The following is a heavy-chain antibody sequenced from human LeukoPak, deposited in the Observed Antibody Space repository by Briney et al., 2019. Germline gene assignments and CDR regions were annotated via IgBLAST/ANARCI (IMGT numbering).Heavy chain of an antibody. CDR3: ARGRVILDN. Sequence: GGSLRLSCAASGFTFSNYAMHWVRQAPGKGLEWVSLISSGGTYEYYADSVKGRFTISRDNSKNTLYLQLNSLRAEDTAVYYCARGRVILDNWGQGTLVTVSS. CDR2: ISSGGTYE. V-gene: IGHV3-30*01. CDR1: GFTFSNYA. J-gene: IGHJ4*02.